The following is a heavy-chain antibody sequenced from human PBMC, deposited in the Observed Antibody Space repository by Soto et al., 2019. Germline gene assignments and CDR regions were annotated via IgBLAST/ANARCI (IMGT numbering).Heavy chain of an antibody. J-gene: IGHJ4*02. D-gene: IGHD4-17*01. Sequence: GGSLRLSCAASGFTFSSYSMNWVRQAPGKGLEWVSSISSSSSYIYYADSVKGRFTISRDNAKNSLYLQMNSLRAEDTAVYYCARDLPSHDYGDSQTYYFDYWGQGTLVTVSS. CDR1: GFTFSSYS. V-gene: IGHV3-21*01. CDR3: ARDLPSHDYGDSQTYYFDY. CDR2: ISSSSSYI.